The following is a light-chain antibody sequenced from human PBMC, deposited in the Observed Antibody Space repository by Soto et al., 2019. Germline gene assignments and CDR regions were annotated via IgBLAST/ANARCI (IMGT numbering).Light chain of an antibody. CDR3: CSYACSSSV. CDR2: EGS. V-gene: IGLV2-23*01. Sequence: QSALTQPASVSGSPGQSITISCTGTSSDVGSYNLVSWYQQHPGKAPKLMIYEGSKRPSGVSNRFSGSKSGNTASLTISGLQAEDEADYYCCSYACSSSVFGTGTKVTVL. CDR1: SSDVGSYNL. J-gene: IGLJ1*01.